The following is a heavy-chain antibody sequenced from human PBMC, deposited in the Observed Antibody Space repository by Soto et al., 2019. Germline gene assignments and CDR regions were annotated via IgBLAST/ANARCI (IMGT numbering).Heavy chain of an antibody. CDR2: FYATSE. CDR3: AREDSSGYCTD. V-gene: IGHV3-53*01. D-gene: IGHD3-22*01. CDR1: GLSVSSNY. Sequence: EVQLVESGGGLIQPGGSLRLSCAASGLSVSSNYISWVRQVPGKGLEWVSVFYATSEYYADSVKGRFTLSRDIYKNTLYLQMNSLSAEETGIYYCAREDSSGYCTDWGQGTLVTVSS. J-gene: IGHJ4*02.